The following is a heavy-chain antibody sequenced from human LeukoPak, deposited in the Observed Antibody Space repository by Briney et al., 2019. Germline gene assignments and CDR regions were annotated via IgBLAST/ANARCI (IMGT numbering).Heavy chain of an antibody. D-gene: IGHD2-8*02. V-gene: IGHV3-30*03. CDR3: ARDDVTTNGGVIADSRLFDI. CDR2: ISYDGSNK. Sequence: HPGRSLKLSCAASGFTFSSYGMHWVRQAPGKGLEWVAVISYDGSNKYYADSVKGRFTISRDNSKNTLYLQMNSLRGEDTALYYCARDDVTTNGGVIADSRLFDIWGQGTMVTVSS. J-gene: IGHJ3*02. CDR1: GFTFSSYG.